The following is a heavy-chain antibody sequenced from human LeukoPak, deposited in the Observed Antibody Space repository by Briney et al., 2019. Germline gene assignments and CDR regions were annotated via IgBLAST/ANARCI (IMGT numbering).Heavy chain of an antibody. CDR1: GFTFSSYG. V-gene: IGHV3-33*06. J-gene: IGHJ4*02. CDR2: IWYDGNNK. Sequence: GGSLRLSCAASGFTFSSYGMHWVRQAPGKGLEWVALIWYDGNNKYYADSVKGRFTISRDNSKNTLYLQMNSLRAEDTALYYCAKQYCSGGDCYFFDWGQGTLVTVSS. D-gene: IGHD2-15*01. CDR3: AKQYCSGGDCYFFD.